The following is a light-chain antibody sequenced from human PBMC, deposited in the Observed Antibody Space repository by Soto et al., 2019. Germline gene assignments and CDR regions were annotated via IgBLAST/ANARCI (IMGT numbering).Light chain of an antibody. CDR2: SAS. Sequence: TQSPGTLSLSPGESATLSCRASQNVARNYLAWFQQKPGKAPKLLVYSASNLQSGVPSRFSGSGSGTNFTLTISDLQPEDFTTYHCQKSDSTPWTFGQGTKVDIK. CDR3: QKSDSTPWT. J-gene: IGKJ1*01. V-gene: IGKV1-39*01. CDR1: QNVARNY.